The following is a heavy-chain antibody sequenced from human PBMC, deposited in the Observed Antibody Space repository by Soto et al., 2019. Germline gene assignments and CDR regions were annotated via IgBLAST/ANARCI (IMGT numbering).Heavy chain of an antibody. CDR3: ARAGEGYCSDDTCQNHYYYGMDV. J-gene: IGHJ6*02. V-gene: IGHV4-59*01. Sequence: PSETLSLTCTVSGGSITSYYCSWIRQPPGKGLEWIGYIYYSGSTNYNPSLKSRVTISVDTSKNQVSLRLSSVTAADTAVYFCARAGEGYCSDDTCQNHYYYGMDVWGQGTTVTVSS. D-gene: IGHD2-15*01. CDR2: IYYSGST. CDR1: GGSITSYY.